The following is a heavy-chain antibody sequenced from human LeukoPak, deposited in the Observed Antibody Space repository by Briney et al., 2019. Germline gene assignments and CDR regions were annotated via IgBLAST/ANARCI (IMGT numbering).Heavy chain of an antibody. CDR3: VKERVWFGELLNPLFDN. V-gene: IGHV3-9*01. Sequence: PGGSLRLSCAASGFTFDDYAMHWVRQAPGKGLEWVSGISWNSGRIGYADSVKGRFTISRDNAKNSLYLQMTSLRAEDTALYYCVKERVWFGELLNPLFDNWGQGTRVTVSS. CDR1: GFTFDDYA. CDR2: ISWNSGRI. D-gene: IGHD3-10*01. J-gene: IGHJ4*02.